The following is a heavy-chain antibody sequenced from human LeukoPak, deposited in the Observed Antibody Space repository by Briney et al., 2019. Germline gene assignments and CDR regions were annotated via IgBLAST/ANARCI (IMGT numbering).Heavy chain of an antibody. CDR1: GFTFNSYW. CDR3: AKLVVITATQWYFDL. V-gene: IGHV3-7*03. CDR2: IKNDGGEK. Sequence: GGSLRLSCAASGFTFNSYWMGWLRQAPGKGLDWVANIKNDGGEKYYLDSGNGRFTISRDNAKNSLYLQMNSLRAEATAVYYCAKLVVITATQWYFDLWGRGSLVTAPS. J-gene: IGHJ2*01. D-gene: IGHD2-15*01.